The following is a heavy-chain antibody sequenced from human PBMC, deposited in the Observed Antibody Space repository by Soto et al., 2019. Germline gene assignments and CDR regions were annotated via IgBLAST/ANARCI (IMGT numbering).Heavy chain of an antibody. V-gene: IGHV1-69*13. CDR3: ARASLEYSSPAGAFDI. D-gene: IGHD6-6*01. Sequence: SVKVSCKASGGTFSSYAISWVRQAPGQGLEWMGGIIPIFGTANYAQKFQGRVTMTADESTSTAYMELSSLRSEDTAVYYCARASLEYSSPAGAFDIWGQGTMVTVSS. J-gene: IGHJ3*02. CDR1: GGTFSSYA. CDR2: IIPIFGTA.